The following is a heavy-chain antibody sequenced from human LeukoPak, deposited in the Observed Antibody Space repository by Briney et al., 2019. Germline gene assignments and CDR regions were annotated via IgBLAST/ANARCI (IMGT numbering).Heavy chain of an antibody. CDR1: GFTVSSNY. CDR2: IYSSGMT. J-gene: IGHJ4*02. D-gene: IGHD4-17*01. CDR3: ARDLYGVSHDY. Sequence: GSLLLSCAASGFTVSSNYMSWVRQAPGKGLEWVSVIYSSGMTYYADSVKGRFTISRDNSKNTLYLHMNSLRAEDTAVYYCARDLYGVSHDYWGQGTLVTVSS. V-gene: IGHV3-53*01.